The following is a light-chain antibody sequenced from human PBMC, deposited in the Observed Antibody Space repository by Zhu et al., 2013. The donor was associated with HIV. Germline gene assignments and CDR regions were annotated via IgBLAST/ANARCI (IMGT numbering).Light chain of an antibody. CDR2: GNI. CDR1: NSNIGTGYD. CDR3: ATWDDSLSGRV. J-gene: IGLJ3*02. Sequence: QSVLTQPPSVSGAPGQRVTISCTGSNSNIGTGYDVHWYQHLPGTAPKLLIYGNIIRPSGVPDRFSGSKSGTSASLTITGLRSEDEADYYCATWDDSLSGRVFGGGTKLTVL. V-gene: IGLV1-40*01.